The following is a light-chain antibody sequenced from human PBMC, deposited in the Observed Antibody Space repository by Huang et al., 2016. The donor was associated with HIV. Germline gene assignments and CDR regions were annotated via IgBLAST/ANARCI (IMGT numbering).Light chain of an antibody. Sequence: DIQMTQSPSSLSASVGDRVTITCRASQSISSYLNWYQQKPGKAPKSLSYAASILQSGGPARFSGSGSRTDFTFTISSLQPEDFATYYCQQSYSTPWTFGQGTKVEIK. J-gene: IGKJ1*01. CDR1: QSISSY. CDR3: QQSYSTPWT. V-gene: IGKV1-39*01. CDR2: AAS.